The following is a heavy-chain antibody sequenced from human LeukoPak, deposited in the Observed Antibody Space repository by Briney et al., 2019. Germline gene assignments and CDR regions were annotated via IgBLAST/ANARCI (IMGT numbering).Heavy chain of an antibody. V-gene: IGHV3-23*01. CDR3: GKTTAGYSSGQKPAWPVDY. Sequence: PGGSLRLSCEASGFTFGSFAMYWVRQAPGKGLEWIAGIFGSGDSPHYADSVKGRFTISRDNSKNTVYLQINSLRAEDTAVYYCGKTTAGYSSGQKPAWPVDYWGQGTLVTVSS. J-gene: IGHJ4*02. D-gene: IGHD5-18*01. CDR2: IFGSGDSP. CDR1: GFTFGSFA.